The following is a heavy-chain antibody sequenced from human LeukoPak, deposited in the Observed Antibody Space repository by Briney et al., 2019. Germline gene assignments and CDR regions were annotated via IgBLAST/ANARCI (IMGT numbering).Heavy chain of an antibody. Sequence: PSETLSLTCTVSGGSISSYYWSWIRQPPGKGLEWIGYIYYSGSTNYNPSLKSRVTISVDTSKNQFSLKLSSVTAADTAVYYCARGLDQYGSGSYYNDYWGQGTLVTVSS. D-gene: IGHD3-10*01. CDR2: IYYSGST. CDR3: ARGLDQYGSGSYYNDY. V-gene: IGHV4-59*12. J-gene: IGHJ4*02. CDR1: GGSISSYY.